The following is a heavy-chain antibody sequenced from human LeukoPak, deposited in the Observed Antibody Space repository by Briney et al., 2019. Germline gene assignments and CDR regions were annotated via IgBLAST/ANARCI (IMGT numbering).Heavy chain of an antibody. J-gene: IGHJ4*02. Sequence: GGSLRLPCAASGFTFSSYGMHWVRQAPGKGLEWVAVIWYDRSNKYYADSVKGRFTISRDNSKNTLYLQMNSLRAEDTAVYYCPREIGDYYDSSGADYWGQGTLVTVSS. V-gene: IGHV3-33*01. CDR2: IWYDRSNK. D-gene: IGHD3-22*01. CDR3: PREIGDYYDSSGADY. CDR1: GFTFSSYG.